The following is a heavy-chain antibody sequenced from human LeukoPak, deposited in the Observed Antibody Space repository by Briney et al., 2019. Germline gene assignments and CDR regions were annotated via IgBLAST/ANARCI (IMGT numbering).Heavy chain of an antibody. J-gene: IGHJ4*02. CDR1: GYTFTSYY. Sequence: ASVKVSCKASGYTFTSYYMHWVRQAPGQGLEWMGIINPSGGSTSYAQKFQGRVTMTRDTSTSTVYMELSSLGSEDTAVYYCARSSPPMTTVTTCDYWGQGTLVTVSS. CDR2: INPSGGST. D-gene: IGHD4-17*01. V-gene: IGHV1-46*01. CDR3: ARSSPPMTTVTTCDY.